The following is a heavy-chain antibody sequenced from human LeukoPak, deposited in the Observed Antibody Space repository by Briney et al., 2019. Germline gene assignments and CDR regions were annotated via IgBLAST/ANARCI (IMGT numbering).Heavy chain of an antibody. CDR3: ASVPVGVGIA. D-gene: IGHD3-3*01. CDR2: INHSGST. J-gene: IGHJ5*02. V-gene: IGHV4-34*01. Sequence: PSETLSLTCAVYGGSFSGYYWSWIRQPPGKGLEWIGEINHSGSTNYNPSLKSRVTISVDTSKNQFSLKLSSVTAADTAVYYCASVPVGVGIAWGQGTLVTVSS. CDR1: GGSFSGYY.